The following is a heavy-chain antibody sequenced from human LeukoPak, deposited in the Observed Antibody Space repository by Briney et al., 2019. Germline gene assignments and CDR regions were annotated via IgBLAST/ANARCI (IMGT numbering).Heavy chain of an antibody. D-gene: IGHD6-19*01. J-gene: IGHJ4*02. CDR3: ARDSARSSGWYETYYFDY. CDR2: ISYDGSNK. Sequence: GGSLRLSCAASGFTFSSYAMPWVRQAPGKGLEWVAVISYDGSNKYYADSVKGRFTISRDNSKNTLYLQMNSLRAEDTAVYYCARDSARSSGWYETYYFDYWGQGTLVTVSS. CDR1: GFTFSSYA. V-gene: IGHV3-30-3*01.